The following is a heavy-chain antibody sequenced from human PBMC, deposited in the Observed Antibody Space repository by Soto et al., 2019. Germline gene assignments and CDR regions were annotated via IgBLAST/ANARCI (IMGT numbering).Heavy chain of an antibody. CDR3: AKGRGTIVVTDAYDI. CDR1: GFSFDDYT. CDR2: LSWNSGFS. V-gene: IGHV3-9*01. D-gene: IGHD3-22*01. Sequence: PRGSLRLSCGGSGFSFDDYTMHWVRQAPGKGPEWVASLSWNSGFSGYADSVKGRFTISRDNAQSSVHLQMNNLRTEDTALYYCAKGRGTIVVTDAYDIWGQGTMVTVSS. J-gene: IGHJ3*02.